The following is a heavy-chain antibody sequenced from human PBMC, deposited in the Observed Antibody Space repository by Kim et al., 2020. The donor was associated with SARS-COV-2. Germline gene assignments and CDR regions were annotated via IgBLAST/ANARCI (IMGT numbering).Heavy chain of an antibody. CDR1: GGSISSSSYY. J-gene: IGHJ3*02. D-gene: IGHD3-10*01. CDR2: IYYSGST. Sequence: SETLSLTCTVSGGSISSSSYYWGWIRQPPGKGLEWIGSIYYSGSTYYNPSLKSRVTISVDTSKNQFSLKLSSVTAADTAVYYCARQGITMVRGGGAFDIWGQGTMVTVSS. CDR3: ARQGITMVRGGGAFDI. V-gene: IGHV4-39*01.